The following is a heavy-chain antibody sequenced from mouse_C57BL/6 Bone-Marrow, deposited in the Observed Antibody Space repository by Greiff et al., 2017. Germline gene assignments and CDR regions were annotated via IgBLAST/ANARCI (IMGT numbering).Heavy chain of an antibody. CDR2: IDPSDSYT. V-gene: IGHV1-69*01. CDR3: ARRALYYYCWYFDV. D-gene: IGHD1-1*01. Sequence: QVQLQQPGAELVMPGASVKLSCKASGYTFTSYWMHWVKQRPGQGLEWIGEIDPSDSYTNYNQKFKGKSTLTVDNSSSTAYMQLSSLTSEDSAVYYCARRALYYYCWYFDVWGTGTTVTVSS. CDR1: GYTFTSYW. J-gene: IGHJ1*03.